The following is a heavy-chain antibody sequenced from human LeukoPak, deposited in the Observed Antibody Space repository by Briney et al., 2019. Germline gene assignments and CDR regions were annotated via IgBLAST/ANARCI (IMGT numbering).Heavy chain of an antibody. V-gene: IGHV3-66*01. CDR1: GFTFSTYS. D-gene: IGHD4/OR15-4a*01. CDR2: IYSGGTT. J-gene: IGHJ4*02. CDR3: ARDLYDYGSY. Sequence: PAGGSLRLSCAASGFTFSTYSMNWVRQAPGKGLEWVSVIYSGGTTYYADSVKGRFTISRDNSKNTLYLQMNSPRTEDTAVYYCARDLYDYGSYWGQGTLVTVSS.